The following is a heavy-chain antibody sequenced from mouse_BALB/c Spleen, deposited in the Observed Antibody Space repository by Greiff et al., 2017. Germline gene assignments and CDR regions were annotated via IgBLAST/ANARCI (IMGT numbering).Heavy chain of an antibody. CDR3: ARTVVATDYCDY. Sequence: QVQLQQSGAELARPGASVKLSCKASGYTFTSYWMQWVKQRPGQGLEWIGAIYPGDGDTRYTQKFKGKATLTADKSSSTAYMQLSSLASEDSAVYYCARTVVATDYCDYWGQGTTLTVSS. CDR2: IYPGDGDT. CDR1: GYTFTSYW. D-gene: IGHD1-1*01. V-gene: IGHV1-87*01. J-gene: IGHJ2*01.